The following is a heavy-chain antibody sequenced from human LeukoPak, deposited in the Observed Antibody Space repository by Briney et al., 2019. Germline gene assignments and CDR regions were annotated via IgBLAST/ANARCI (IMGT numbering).Heavy chain of an antibody. Sequence: PSETLSLTCTVSGGSISSSSYYWAWIRQPPGKGLEWIGSIHYSGSTYYNPSLQSRVTISIDTSKNQFSLKLRFVTAADTAVYYCARAKFSAYTGNPGARKSSYDMDVWGKGTTVTVSS. D-gene: IGHD1-26*01. CDR1: GGSISSSSYY. CDR3: ARAKFSAYTGNPGARKSSYDMDV. CDR2: IHYSGST. J-gene: IGHJ6*03. V-gene: IGHV4-39*07.